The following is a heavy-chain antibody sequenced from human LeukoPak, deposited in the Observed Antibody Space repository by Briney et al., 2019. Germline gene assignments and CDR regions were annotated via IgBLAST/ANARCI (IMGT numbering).Heavy chain of an antibody. V-gene: IGHV3-11*06. CDR2: ISSSSSYT. CDR1: GFTFSDYY. Sequence: PGGSLRLSCAASGFTFSDYYMSWIRQAPGKGLEWVSYISSSSSYTNYADSVKGRFTISRDNAKNSLYLQMNSLRAEDTAVYYCAKKKIPPTNGFDPWGQGTLVTVPS. CDR3: AKKKIPPTNGFDP. J-gene: IGHJ5*02.